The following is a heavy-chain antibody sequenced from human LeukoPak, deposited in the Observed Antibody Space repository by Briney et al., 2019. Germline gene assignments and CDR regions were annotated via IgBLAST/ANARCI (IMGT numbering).Heavy chain of an antibody. CDR3: ARDGGHYGDLDY. CDR1: GFTFSTYW. V-gene: IGHV3-7*01. CDR2: INQHASEK. J-gene: IGHJ4*02. D-gene: IGHD4-17*01. Sequence: GGSLRLSCAASGFTFSTYWMTWVRQAPGKGLKWVATINQHASEKYYVDSVKGRFTISRDNAKDSLNLQMDSLRAEDTAVYFCARDGGHYGDLDYWGQGTLVTVSS.